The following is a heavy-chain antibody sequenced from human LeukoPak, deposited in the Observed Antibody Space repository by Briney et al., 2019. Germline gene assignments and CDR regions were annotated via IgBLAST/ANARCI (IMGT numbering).Heavy chain of an antibody. D-gene: IGHD3-22*01. CDR1: GFTFRSYG. CDR2: IRYDGSNK. CDR3: AKDTLDSSGFFDY. J-gene: IGHJ4*02. V-gene: IGHV3-30*02. Sequence: GGSLRLXCAASGFTFRSYGMHWVRQAPGKGLEWVAYIRYDGSNKDYADSVKGRFTISRDNSKNTLYLQMNSLRAEDTAVYYCAKDTLDSSGFFDYWGQGTLVTVSS.